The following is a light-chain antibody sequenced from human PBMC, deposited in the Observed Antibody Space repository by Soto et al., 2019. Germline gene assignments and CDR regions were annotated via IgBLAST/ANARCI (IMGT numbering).Light chain of an antibody. CDR1: QGISNY. CDR3: QKYNSAPRT. J-gene: IGKJ1*01. V-gene: IGKV1-27*01. Sequence: DIQMTQSPSSLSASVGDRVTITCRASQGISNYLAWYQQKPGKVPKLLIYAASTLQSGVPPRFSGSGSGTDFPLTISSLQPEDVATYYCQKYNSAPRTFGQGTKVDIK. CDR2: AAS.